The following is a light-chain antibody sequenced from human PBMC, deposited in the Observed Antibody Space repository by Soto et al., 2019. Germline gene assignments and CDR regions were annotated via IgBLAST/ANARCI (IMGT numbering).Light chain of an antibody. J-gene: IGKJ1*01. CDR2: ATS. Sequence: DIQMTQSPSSLSASVGDRVTITCRASQSISKYLSWFQQKPGKGPKLLIYATSSLQSGVPSRFSGSGSGTDFTLTISSLQPEDFATYYCQQSDSTPPWTFGQGTKVEIK. CDR1: QSISKY. V-gene: IGKV1-39*01. CDR3: QQSDSTPPWT.